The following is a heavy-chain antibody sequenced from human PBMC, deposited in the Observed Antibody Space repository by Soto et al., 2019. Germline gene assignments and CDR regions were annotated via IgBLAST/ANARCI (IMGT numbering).Heavy chain of an antibody. V-gene: IGHV4-34*01. J-gene: IGHJ6*03. Sequence: SETLSLTCAVYGGSFSGYYWSWIRQPPGKGLEWIGEINHSGSTNYNPSLKSRVTISVDTSKNQFSLKLSSVTAADTAVYYCARGGRIVVVPAAPYYYMDVWGKGTTVTVSS. CDR3: ARGGRIVVVPAAPYYYMDV. CDR1: GGSFSGYY. CDR2: INHSGST. D-gene: IGHD2-2*01.